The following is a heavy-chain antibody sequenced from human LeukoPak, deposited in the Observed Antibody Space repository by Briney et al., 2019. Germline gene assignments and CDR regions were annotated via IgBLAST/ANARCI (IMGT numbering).Heavy chain of an antibody. J-gene: IGHJ4*02. V-gene: IGHV1-69*06. CDR2: IIPIFGTA. CDR3: AAGDLWAYCGGDCYKGYFDY. D-gene: IGHD2-21*02. Sequence: GASVKVSCKASGGTFSSYAISWVRQAPGQGLEWMGGIIPIFGTANYAQKFQGRVTITADKSTSTAYMELSSLRSEDTAVYYCAAGDLWAYCGGDCYKGYFDYWGQGTLVTVSS. CDR1: GGTFSSYA.